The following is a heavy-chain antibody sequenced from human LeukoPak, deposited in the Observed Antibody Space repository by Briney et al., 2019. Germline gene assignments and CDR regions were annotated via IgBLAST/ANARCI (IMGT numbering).Heavy chain of an antibody. CDR1: SGSVSSSSYY. Sequence: SETLSLTCTVSSGSVSSSSYYWGWIRQPPGKGLEWIGSIYYSGSTYYNPSLKSRVTISIDTSKNQFSLKLSSVTAADTAVYYCARDGVGGGAFDIWGQGTMVTVSS. CDR2: IYYSGST. CDR3: ARDGVGGGAFDI. J-gene: IGHJ3*02. D-gene: IGHD2-8*01. V-gene: IGHV4-39*07.